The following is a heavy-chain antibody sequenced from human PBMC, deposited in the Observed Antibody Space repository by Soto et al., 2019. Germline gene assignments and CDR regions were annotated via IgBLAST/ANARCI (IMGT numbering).Heavy chain of an antibody. J-gene: IGHJ5*02. Sequence: GGSLSLSCAASGFTFSSYGMHWVRQAPGKGLEWVAVIWYDGSNKYYADSVKGRFTISRDNSKNTLYLQMNSLRAEDTAVYYCARDLQDFWSNRNNWFDPWGQGTLVTVSS. V-gene: IGHV3-33*01. D-gene: IGHD3-3*01. CDR1: GFTFSSYG. CDR3: ARDLQDFWSNRNNWFDP. CDR2: IWYDGSNK.